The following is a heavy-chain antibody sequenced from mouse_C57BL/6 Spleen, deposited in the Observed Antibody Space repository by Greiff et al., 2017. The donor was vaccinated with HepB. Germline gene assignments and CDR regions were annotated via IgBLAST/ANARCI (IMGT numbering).Heavy chain of an antibody. CDR1: GYTFTSYW. V-gene: IGHV1-50*01. D-gene: IGHD3-2*02. CDR3: AREGSSGLAWFAY. Sequence: QVQLQQPGAELVKPGASVKLSCKASGYTFTSYWMQWVKQRPGQGLEWIGEIDPSDSYTNYNQKFKGKATLTVDTSSSTAYMQLSSLTSEDSAVYYCAREGSSGLAWFAYWGQGTLVTVSA. CDR2: IDPSDSYT. J-gene: IGHJ3*01.